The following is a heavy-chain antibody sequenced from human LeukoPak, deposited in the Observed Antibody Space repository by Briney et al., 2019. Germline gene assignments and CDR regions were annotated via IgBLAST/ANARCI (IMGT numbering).Heavy chain of an antibody. V-gene: IGHV3-7*03. CDR2: IKQDGSDK. CDR1: GFIFSDYW. J-gene: IGHJ1*01. D-gene: IGHD2-2*01. CDR3: AKEYCSSISCRKYFQH. Sequence: PGGSLRLSCAASGFIFSDYWLSWVRQAPGKGPEWVANIKQDGSDKYYVDSVKGRFTISRDNAKNSLYLQMNSLRAEDTALYYCAKEYCSSISCRKYFQHWGQGTLVTVSS.